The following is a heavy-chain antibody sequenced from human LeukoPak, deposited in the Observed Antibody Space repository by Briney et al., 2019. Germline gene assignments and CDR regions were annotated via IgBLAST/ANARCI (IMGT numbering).Heavy chain of an antibody. J-gene: IGHJ4*02. CDR2: IYSGGST. V-gene: IGHV3-53*01. CDR1: WFHLSSNY. Sequence: GSLKPFLAASWFHLSSNYMSWGRPAPGKGLEWVSVIYSGGSTYYADSVKGRFTISRDNSKNTLYLQMNSLRAEDTAVYYCASGPAADYWGQGTLVTVSS. CDR3: ASGPAADY. D-gene: IGHD2-2*01.